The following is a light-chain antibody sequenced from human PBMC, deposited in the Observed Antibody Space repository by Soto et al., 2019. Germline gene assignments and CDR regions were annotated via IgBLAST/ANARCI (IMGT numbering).Light chain of an antibody. CDR1: QSISTY. CDR3: QQYYSTPIT. CDR2: AAS. Sequence: DIQMTRSPSSLSASVGDRVTITCRASQSISTYLHWYQQKPGKAPNLLIYAASTLQSGVPSRFSGSGSGTDFTLTISSLQAEDVAVYYCQQYYSTPITFGQGTRLEIK. V-gene: IGKV1-39*01. J-gene: IGKJ5*01.